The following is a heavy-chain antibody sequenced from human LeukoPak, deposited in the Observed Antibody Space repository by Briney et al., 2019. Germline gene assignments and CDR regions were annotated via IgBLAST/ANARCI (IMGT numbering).Heavy chain of an antibody. D-gene: IGHD1-26*01. CDR1: GGSISSYY. CDR3: ARERVGATSTFWFDP. J-gene: IGHJ5*02. CDR2: IYYRGST. V-gene: IGHV4-59*01. Sequence: SGTLSLTCTVSGGSISSYYWSSVRQRPGKGLEWIGYIYYRGSTNYNPSPKSRVTISVDTSKNQFSLKLSSVTAADTAVYYCARERVGATSTFWFDPWGQGTLVTVSS.